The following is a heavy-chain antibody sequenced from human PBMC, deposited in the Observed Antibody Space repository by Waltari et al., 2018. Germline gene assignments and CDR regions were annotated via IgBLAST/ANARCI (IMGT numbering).Heavy chain of an antibody. CDR3: ARGWGGYFDY. J-gene: IGHJ4*02. D-gene: IGHD3-16*01. CDR2: ISYDGSNK. Sequence: ASGFTFSSYAMHWVRQAPGKGLEWVAVISYDGSNKYYADSVKGRFTISRDNSKNTLYLQMNSLRAEDTAVYYCARGWGGYFDYWGQGTLVTVSS. CDR1: GFTFSSYA. V-gene: IGHV3-30-3*01.